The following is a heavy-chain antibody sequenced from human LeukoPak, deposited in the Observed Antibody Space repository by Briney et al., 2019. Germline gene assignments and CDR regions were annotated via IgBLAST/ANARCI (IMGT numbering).Heavy chain of an antibody. J-gene: IGHJ4*02. CDR3: ARGLRMYYYNSSGYYYG. V-gene: IGHV4-34*01. Sequence: SETLSLTCAVYGGSFSGYYWSWIRQPPGKGLEWIGEINHSGSTNYNPSLKSRVTISVDTSKNQFSLKLSSVTAADTAVYYCARGLRMYYYNSSGYYYGWGQGTLVTVSS. CDR1: GGSFSGYY. CDR2: INHSGST. D-gene: IGHD3-22*01.